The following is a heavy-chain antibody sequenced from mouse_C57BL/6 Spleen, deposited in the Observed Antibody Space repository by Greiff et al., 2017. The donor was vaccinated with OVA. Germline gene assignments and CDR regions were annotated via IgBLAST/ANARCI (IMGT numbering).Heavy chain of an antibody. V-gene: IGHV5-16*01. CDR1: GFTFSDYY. J-gene: IGHJ1*03. CDR3: ARDLYYGNYWYFDV. Sequence: EVHLVESEGGLVQPGSSMKLSCTASGFTFSDYYMAWVRQVPEKGLEWVANINYDGSSTYYLDSLKSRFIISRDNAKNILYLQMSSLKSEDTATYYCARDLYYGNYWYFDVWGTGTTVTVSS. D-gene: IGHD2-1*01. CDR2: INYDGSST.